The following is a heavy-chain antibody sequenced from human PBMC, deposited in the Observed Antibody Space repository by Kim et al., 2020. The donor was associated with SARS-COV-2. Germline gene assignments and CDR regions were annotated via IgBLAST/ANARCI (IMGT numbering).Heavy chain of an antibody. CDR3: ARHTRDYNGMDV. CDR2: IWYDGSNK. V-gene: IGHV3-33*01. J-gene: IGHJ6*02. CDR1: GFTFSSYG. Sequence: GGSLRLSCAASGFTFSSYGMHWVRQAPGKGLEWVAVIWYDGSNKYYADSVKGRFTLSRDNSKNTLYLQMNSLRAEDTAVYYCARHTRDYNGMDVWGQGTTVTVSS. D-gene: IGHD2-2*02.